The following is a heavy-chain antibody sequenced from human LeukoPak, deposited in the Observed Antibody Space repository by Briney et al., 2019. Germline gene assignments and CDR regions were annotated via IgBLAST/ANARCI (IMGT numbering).Heavy chain of an antibody. Sequence: PGGSLRLSCAASGFTFSSYAMNWVRQAPGKGLEWVPAVSGSGGSTYYADSVRGRFTISSDNSKNTLYLQMNSLRVEDTAVYYCARDPTAVANLPQYYLDYWGQGILVTVSS. J-gene: IGHJ4*02. CDR1: GFTFSSYA. D-gene: IGHD4-23*01. CDR3: ARDPTAVANLPQYYLDY. V-gene: IGHV3-23*01. CDR2: VSGSGGST.